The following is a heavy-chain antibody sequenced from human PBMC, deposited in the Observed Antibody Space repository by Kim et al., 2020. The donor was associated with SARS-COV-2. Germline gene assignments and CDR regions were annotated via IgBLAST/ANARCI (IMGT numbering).Heavy chain of an antibody. V-gene: IGHV1-3*01. CDR2: INAGNGNT. Sequence: ASVKVSCKASGYTFTSYAMHWVRQAPGQRLEWMGWINAGNGNTKYSQKFQGRVTITRDTSASTAYMELSSLRSEDTAVYYCARDPPLYGSGSYLFEYYGMDVWGQGTTVTVSS. CDR1: GYTFTSYA. CDR3: ARDPPLYGSGSYLFEYYGMDV. J-gene: IGHJ6*02. D-gene: IGHD3-10*01.